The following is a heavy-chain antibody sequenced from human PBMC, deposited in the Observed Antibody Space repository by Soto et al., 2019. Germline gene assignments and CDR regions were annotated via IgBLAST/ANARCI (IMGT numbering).Heavy chain of an antibody. CDR3: ARDGADYDILTGYYDYYYHGMDV. D-gene: IGHD3-9*01. CDR1: GFAFRSYS. V-gene: IGHV3-21*06. J-gene: IGHJ6*02. CDR2: ISTSSSAI. Sequence: GGSLRLSCVASGFAFRSYSMNWVRQAPGKGLEWVSSISTSSSAIYYTDSVKGRFTISRDNARNSLYLQMKSLRAEDTAVYFCARDGADYDILTGYYDYYYHGMDVWGQGTTVTVSS.